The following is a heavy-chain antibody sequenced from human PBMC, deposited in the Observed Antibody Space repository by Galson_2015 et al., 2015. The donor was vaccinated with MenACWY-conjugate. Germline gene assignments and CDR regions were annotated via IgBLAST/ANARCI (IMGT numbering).Heavy chain of an antibody. V-gene: IGHV3-64D*06. CDR3: VKGCSFSGCYTSEH. Sequence: SLRLSCAASGFTFSTYAMRWVRQAPGKGLEYVSAISSNGGTTYYADSVKGRFTISRDNSKNTLYLQMSSLRADDTAVYYCVKGCSFSGCYTSEHWGQGTLVTVSS. J-gene: IGHJ4*02. D-gene: IGHD2-15*01. CDR2: ISSNGGTT. CDR1: GFTFSTYA.